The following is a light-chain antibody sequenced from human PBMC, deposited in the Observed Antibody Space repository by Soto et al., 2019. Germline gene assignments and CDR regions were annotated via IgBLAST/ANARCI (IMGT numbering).Light chain of an antibody. V-gene: IGKV3-20*01. CDR1: QTVGSSY. CDR3: QHYGSSPPWT. Sequence: DIVLMQSPATLSLSPGDRATLSCRASQTVGSSYLAWHQQKPGQAPSLFIYVASSRATGVPDRFSGSGSGTAVTLTISRLAPEDFAVYYCQHYGSSPPWTFGQGTKVDFK. J-gene: IGKJ1*01. CDR2: VAS.